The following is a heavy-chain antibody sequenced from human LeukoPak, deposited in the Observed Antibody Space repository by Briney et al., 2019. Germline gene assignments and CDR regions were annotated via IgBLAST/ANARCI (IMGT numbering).Heavy chain of an antibody. V-gene: IGHV3-21*04. CDR1: GFTFSSYS. Sequence: KPGGSLRLSCAASGFTFSSYSMNWVRQAPGKGLEWVSSISSSSSYIYYADSVKGRFTISRDNAKNSLYLQMNSLRADDTAVYYCARDPNGDYIGAFDFWGQGTMVTVSS. CDR2: ISSSSSYI. D-gene: IGHD4-17*01. CDR3: ARDPNGDYIGAFDF. J-gene: IGHJ3*01.